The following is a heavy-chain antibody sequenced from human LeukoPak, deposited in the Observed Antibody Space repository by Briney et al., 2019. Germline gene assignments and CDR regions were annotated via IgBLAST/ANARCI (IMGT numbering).Heavy chain of an antibody. D-gene: IGHD4-17*01. CDR1: GGSISNYY. J-gene: IGHJ3*02. Sequence: SETLSLTCTVSGGSISNYYWSWIRQPPGKGLEWMGYIYYNGSTNYNPSLKGRVTISADASKNQFSLKLTSVTAADTAVYYCARLHYNYYGGYLAPFDIWGQGTMVTVSS. V-gene: IGHV4-59*08. CDR2: IYYNGST. CDR3: ARLHYNYYGGYLAPFDI.